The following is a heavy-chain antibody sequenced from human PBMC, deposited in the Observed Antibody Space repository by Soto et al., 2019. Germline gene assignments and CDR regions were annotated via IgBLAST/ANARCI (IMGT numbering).Heavy chain of an antibody. D-gene: IGHD1-26*01. CDR3: AKNFISVSSSGYYFDY. CDR1: GFTFSSYA. J-gene: IGHJ4*02. CDR2: ISGSGGST. V-gene: IGHV3-23*01. Sequence: GGSLRLSCAASGFTFSSYAMSWVRQAPGKGLEWVSAISGSGGSTYYADSVKGRFTISRDNSKNTLYLQMNSLRAEDTAVYYCAKNFISVSSSGYYFDYWGQGTLVTVSS.